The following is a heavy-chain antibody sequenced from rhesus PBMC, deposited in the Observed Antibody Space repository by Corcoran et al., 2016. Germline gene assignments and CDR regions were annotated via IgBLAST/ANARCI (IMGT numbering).Heavy chain of an antibody. Sequence: EVQLVESGGGLAKPGGSLRLSCAASGFTFRNYWMYWVRQAPGKGLEWISTINSGGGSTYYAASVKGRFTISRENAKNTLYLQMNSLRAEDTAVYYCAKEKYDNNYYFDFWGQGVLVTVSS. CDR2: INSGGGST. J-gene: IGHJ4*01. D-gene: IGHD3-40*01. CDR1: GFTFRNYW. CDR3: AKEKYDNNYYFDF. V-gene: IGHV3-28*02.